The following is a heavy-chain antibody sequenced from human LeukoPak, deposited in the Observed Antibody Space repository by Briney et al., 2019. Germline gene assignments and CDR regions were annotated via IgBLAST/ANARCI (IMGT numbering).Heavy chain of an antibody. CDR3: SRGGYGDYNNWFDP. CDR2: IWYNGSNK. J-gene: IGHJ5*02. Sequence: GGSLILSCAASGFTFSSFAMHWVRQAPGKGLEWVADIWYNGSNKYYAESVKGRFTISRDNSKNTLYLQMNSLRAEDTAVYYCSRGGYGDYNNWFDPWGQGTLVIVSS. D-gene: IGHD4-17*01. V-gene: IGHV3-33*01. CDR1: GFTFSSFA.